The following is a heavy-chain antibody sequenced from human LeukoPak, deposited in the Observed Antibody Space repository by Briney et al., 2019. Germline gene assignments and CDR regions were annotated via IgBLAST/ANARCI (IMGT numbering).Heavy chain of an antibody. J-gene: IGHJ2*01. CDR2: IYQSGSS. D-gene: IGHD5-18*01. V-gene: IGHV4-38-2*02. Sequence: TSETLSLTCAVSGYSVSSGSYWGWIRQPPGKGLEWTGRIYQSGSSAYNPSLKSRVTISIDTSKNQFSLKLSSVTAADTAVYYCAREAVYSLAYFDLWGRGTLVTVSS. CDR1: GYSVSSGSY. CDR3: AREAVYSLAYFDL.